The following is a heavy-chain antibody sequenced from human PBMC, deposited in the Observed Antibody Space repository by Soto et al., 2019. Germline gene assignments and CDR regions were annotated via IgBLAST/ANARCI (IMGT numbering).Heavy chain of an antibody. V-gene: IGHV3-23*01. Sequence: VGSLRLSCAASGFTFSSYAMNWVRQAPGKGLEWVSAISGSGGSTFYADSVKGRFTISRDNSKNTLYMQMNSLRAEDTAVYYCAKAPAAMYGVRSWFDPWGQGTLVTVSS. CDR2: ISGSGGST. J-gene: IGHJ5*02. D-gene: IGHD2-2*01. CDR1: GFTFSSYA. CDR3: AKAPAAMYGVRSWFDP.